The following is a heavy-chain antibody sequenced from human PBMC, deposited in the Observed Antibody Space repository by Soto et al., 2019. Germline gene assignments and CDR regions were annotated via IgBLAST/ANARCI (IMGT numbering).Heavy chain of an antibody. CDR2: IWNDGSER. J-gene: IGHJ6*02. CDR3: ARDRAGVGYNIDV. V-gene: IGHV3-33*01. Sequence: GGSLRLSFAASGFTFSSYGMHWVRQAPGKGLEWVAVIWNDGSERYYADSVKGRFTISRDNSKNTLDLQMNSLRAEDTAVYYCARDRAGVGYNIDVWGQGTTVTVSS. CDR1: GFTFSSYG. D-gene: IGHD5-12*01.